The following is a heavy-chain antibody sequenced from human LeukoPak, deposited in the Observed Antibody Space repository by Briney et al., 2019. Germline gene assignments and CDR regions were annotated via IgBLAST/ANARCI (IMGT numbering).Heavy chain of an antibody. CDR3: ASLGSSTSYLALNWFDP. V-gene: IGHV4-39*07. CDR2: IYYSGST. J-gene: IGHJ5*02. D-gene: IGHD2-2*01. CDR1: GGSISSSSYY. Sequence: SETLSLTCTVSGGSISSSSYYWGWVRQPPGKGLEWIGSIYYSGSTYYNPSLKSRVTISVDTSKNQFSLKLSSVTAADTAVYYCASLGSSTSYLALNWFDPWGQGTLVTVSS.